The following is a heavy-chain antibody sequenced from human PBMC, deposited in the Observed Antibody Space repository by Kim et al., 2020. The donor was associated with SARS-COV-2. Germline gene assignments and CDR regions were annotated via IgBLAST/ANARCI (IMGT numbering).Heavy chain of an antibody. Sequence: ASVKVSCKASGYTFTTYDMHWVRQAPGQSLEWMGWINADNGHTKYSHKFQGRVTTTRDTSASTAYMELSSLRSEDTAVYYCARGRFGKNYFDYWGKGTLFTSPQ. CDR2: INADNGHT. CDR1: GYTFTTYD. J-gene: IGHJ4*02. V-gene: IGHV1-3*01. D-gene: IGHD3-10*01. CDR3: ARGRFGKNYFDY.